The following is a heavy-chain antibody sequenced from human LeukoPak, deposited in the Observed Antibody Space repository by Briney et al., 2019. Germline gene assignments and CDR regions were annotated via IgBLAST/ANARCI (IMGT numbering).Heavy chain of an antibody. J-gene: IGHJ4*02. V-gene: IGHV1-24*01. Sequence: ASVKVSCKVSGYTLTELSMHWVRQAPGKGLEWMGGFDPEDGETIYAQKFQGRVTMTEDTSTDTAYMELSSLRSEDTAVYYCATDLRRGEWFGRHIRQYWGQGTLVTVSS. CDR1: GYTLTELS. D-gene: IGHD3-10*01. CDR3: ATDLRRGEWFGRHIRQY. CDR2: FDPEDGET.